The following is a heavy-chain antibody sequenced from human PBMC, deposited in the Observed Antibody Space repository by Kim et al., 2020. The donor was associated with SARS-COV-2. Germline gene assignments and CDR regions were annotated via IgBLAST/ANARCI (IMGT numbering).Heavy chain of an antibody. J-gene: IGHJ4*02. D-gene: IGHD4-17*01. CDR3: ARELHDYGDYVLDY. Sequence: ADSVKGRFTISRDNAKNSLYLQMNSLRAEDTAVYYCARELHDYGDYVLDYWGQGTLVTFSS. V-gene: IGHV3-21*01.